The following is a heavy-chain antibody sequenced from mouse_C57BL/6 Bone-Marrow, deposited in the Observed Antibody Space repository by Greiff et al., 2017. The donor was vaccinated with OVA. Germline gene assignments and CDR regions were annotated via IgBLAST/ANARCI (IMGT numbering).Heavy chain of an antibody. J-gene: IGHJ2*01. CDR1: GFTFSSYA. CDR2: ISDGGSYT. V-gene: IGHV5-4*01. Sequence: EVHLVESGGGLVKPGGSLKLSCAASGFTFSSYAMSWVRQTPEKRLEWVATISDGGSYTYYPDNVKGRFTISRDNAKNNLYLQMSHLKSEDTAMYYCARKGAYYSNSDYFDYWGQGTTLTVSS. CDR3: ARKGAYYSNSDYFDY. D-gene: IGHD2-5*01.